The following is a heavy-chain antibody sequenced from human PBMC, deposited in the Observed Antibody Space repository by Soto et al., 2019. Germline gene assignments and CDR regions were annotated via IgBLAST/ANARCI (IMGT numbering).Heavy chain of an antibody. CDR3: ARGERVTMIVVVAPRRGAFDI. J-gene: IGHJ3*02. D-gene: IGHD3-22*01. Sequence: SETLSLTCAVYGGSFSGYYWSWIRQPPGKGLERIGEINHSGSTNYNPSLKSRVTISVDTSKNHFYLKLSSLTAADTAVYYCARGERVTMIVVVAPRRGAFDIWGQGTMVT. CDR1: GGSFSGYY. V-gene: IGHV4-34*01. CDR2: INHSGST.